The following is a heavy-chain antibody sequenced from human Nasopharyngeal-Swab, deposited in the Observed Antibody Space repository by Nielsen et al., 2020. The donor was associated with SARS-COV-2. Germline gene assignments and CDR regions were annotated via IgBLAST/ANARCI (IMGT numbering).Heavy chain of an antibody. V-gene: IGHV3-43*02. D-gene: IGHD6-6*01. J-gene: IGHJ2*01. CDR2: IGGTGDET. CDR1: GFTFDDFA. CDR3: AKSRGKYSPLSRYFDL. Sequence: GESLKISCAASGFTFDDFAVNWVRQAPGKGLEWVSLIGGTGDETKYADSVRGRFTVSRDNSKNSLYLQMNSLRTEDTALYYCAKSRGKYSPLSRYFDLWGRGTLATVSS.